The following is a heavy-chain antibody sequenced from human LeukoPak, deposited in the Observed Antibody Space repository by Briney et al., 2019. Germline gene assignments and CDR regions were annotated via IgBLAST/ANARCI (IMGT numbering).Heavy chain of an antibody. Sequence: GGSLRLSCVASGFTFSSYAMSWVRQAPGKGLEWVSTISGSGTNTYYADSVKGRFTISRDNSKNTLYLQMNSLRAEDTAVYYCAKMAAAFSFDYWGQGTLVTVSS. CDR3: AKMAAAFSFDY. J-gene: IGHJ4*02. CDR1: GFTFSSYA. D-gene: IGHD6-13*01. CDR2: ISGSGTNT. V-gene: IGHV3-23*01.